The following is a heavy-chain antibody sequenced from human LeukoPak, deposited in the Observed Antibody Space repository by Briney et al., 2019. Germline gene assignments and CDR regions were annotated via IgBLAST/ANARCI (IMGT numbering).Heavy chain of an antibody. Sequence: PGGSLRLSCAASGFTFSSYGMHWVRHAPGKGLEWVAFIRNDGSNKYYADSVKGRSATSRDNPKNTPYLQRNSLIAETTAVSCCSEAMGLRGLPEGDFDYWGQGTLVTVSS. J-gene: IGHJ4*02. D-gene: IGHD2-21*01. V-gene: IGHV3-30*02. CDR1: GFTFSSYG. CDR2: IRNDGSNK. CDR3: SEAMGLRGLPEGDFDY.